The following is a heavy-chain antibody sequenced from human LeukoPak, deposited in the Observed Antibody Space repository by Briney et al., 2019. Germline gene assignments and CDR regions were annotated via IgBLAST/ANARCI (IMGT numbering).Heavy chain of an antibody. D-gene: IGHD3-22*01. V-gene: IGHV3-30*02. CDR3: ARANNYYDSSGYYLLDY. Sequence: GGSLRLSCAASGFTFSSYGMHWVRQAPGKGLEWVAFIRYDGSNKYYADSVKGRFTISRDNSKNTLYLQMNSLRAEDTAVYYCARANNYYDSSGYYLLDYWGQGTLVTVSS. CDR2: IRYDGSNK. CDR1: GFTFSSYG. J-gene: IGHJ4*02.